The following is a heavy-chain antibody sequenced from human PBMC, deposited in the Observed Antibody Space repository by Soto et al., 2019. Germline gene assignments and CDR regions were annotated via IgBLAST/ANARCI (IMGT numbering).Heavy chain of an antibody. D-gene: IGHD1-1*01. CDR3: ARDLSGDTAPYFDL. J-gene: IGHJ4*02. Sequence: LRLSCAASGFAFSSYWMHWVRQTPGKGPVWVSRIYNDGSRTAYADSVKGRFTISRDNAKNTMYLQMSSLTVEDTAVYYCARDLSGDTAPYFDLWGQGTLVTVSS. V-gene: IGHV3-74*01. CDR1: GFAFSSYW. CDR2: IYNDGSRT.